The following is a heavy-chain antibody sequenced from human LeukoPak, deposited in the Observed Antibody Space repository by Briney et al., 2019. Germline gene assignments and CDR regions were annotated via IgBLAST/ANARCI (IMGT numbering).Heavy chain of an antibody. CDR1: GESLSNYY. J-gene: IGHJ3*01. CDR2: INHYGST. D-gene: IGHD4-17*01. CDR3: ARVGYATQRRVLSAVTIPTAGAFDV. Sequence: SETLSLTCAVYGESLSNYYWSWIRQPPGKGLEWIGEINHYGSTTYNPSLKSRVTISVDTSKKQFSLRLSSVTAADTAVYYCARVGYATQRRVLSAVTIPTAGAFDVWGQGTLVAVSS. V-gene: IGHV4-34*01.